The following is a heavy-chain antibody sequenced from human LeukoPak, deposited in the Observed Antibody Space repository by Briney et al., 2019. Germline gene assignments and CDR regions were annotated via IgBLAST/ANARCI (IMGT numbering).Heavy chain of an antibody. J-gene: IGHJ3*02. D-gene: IGHD6-19*01. CDR3: AKDISGWYGSFAFDI. CDR2: ISYDGSNK. V-gene: IGHV3-30*18. Sequence: PGGSLRLSCAASGFTFDDYAMHWVRQAPGKGLEWVAVISYDGSNKYCADSVKGRFTISRDNSKNTLYLQMNSLRAEDTAVYYCAKDISGWYGSFAFDIWGQGTMVTVSS. CDR1: GFTFDDYA.